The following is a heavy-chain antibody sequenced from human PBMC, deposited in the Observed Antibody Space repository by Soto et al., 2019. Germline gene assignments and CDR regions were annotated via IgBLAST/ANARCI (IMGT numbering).Heavy chain of an antibody. V-gene: IGHV1-3*01. D-gene: IGHD3-3*01. CDR2: INPGNGNT. CDR3: ARTLFSRSGYYFVGMNYYFDH. Sequence: ASVKVSCKASGYTFTTYAIHWVRQAPGQRLEWMGLINPGNGNTKYSQKFQGRVTITRDTSAHTVYMDLASLRSEDTAVYYCARTLFSRSGYYFVGMNYYFDHWGPGTLVTVS. J-gene: IGHJ4*02. CDR1: GYTFTTYA.